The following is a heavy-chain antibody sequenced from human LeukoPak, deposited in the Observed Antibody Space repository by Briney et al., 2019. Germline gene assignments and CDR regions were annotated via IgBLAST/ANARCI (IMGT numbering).Heavy chain of an antibody. CDR3: AKDQEYSSSSGDY. CDR1: GFTFSSYS. V-gene: IGHV3-23*01. J-gene: IGHJ4*02. CDR2: ISGSGGST. D-gene: IGHD6-6*01. Sequence: PGGSLRLSCAASGFTFSSYSMNWVRQAPGKGLEWVSAISGSGGSTYYADSVKGRFTISRDNSKNTLYLQMNSLRAEDTAVYYCAKDQEYSSSSGDYWGQGTLVTVSS.